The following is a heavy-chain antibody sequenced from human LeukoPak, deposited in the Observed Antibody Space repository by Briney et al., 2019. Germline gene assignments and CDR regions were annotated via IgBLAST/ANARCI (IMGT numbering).Heavy chain of an antibody. V-gene: IGHV3-30*18. Sequence: PGRSLRLSCAASGFTFSSYGMHWVRQAPGKGLEWVAVISYDGSNKYYADSVKGRFTISRDNSKNTLYLQMNSLRAEDTAVYYCAKDPFNDAFDIWGQGTMVTVSS. CDR3: AKDPFNDAFDI. J-gene: IGHJ3*02. CDR1: GFTFSSYG. CDR2: ISYDGSNK.